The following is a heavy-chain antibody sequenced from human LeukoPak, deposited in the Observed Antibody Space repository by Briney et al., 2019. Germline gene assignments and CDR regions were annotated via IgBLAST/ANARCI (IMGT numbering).Heavy chain of an antibody. V-gene: IGHV3-30*02. CDR2: IRYDGSNK. CDR3: AKEGISRAYYYMDV. Sequence: GGSLRLSCAASGFTFSSYGMHWARQAPGKGLEWVAFIRYDGSNKYYADSVKGRFTISRDNSKNTLYLQMNSLRAEDTAVYYCAKEGISRAYYYMDVWGKGTTVTVSS. CDR1: GFTFSSYG. J-gene: IGHJ6*03. D-gene: IGHD2-15*01.